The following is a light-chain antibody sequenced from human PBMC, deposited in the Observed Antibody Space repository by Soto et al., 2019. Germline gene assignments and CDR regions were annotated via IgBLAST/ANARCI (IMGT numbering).Light chain of an antibody. V-gene: IGKV3-20*01. CDR2: GAS. J-gene: IGKJ1*01. Sequence: EIVLTQSPGSLSLSPGERATLSCRASQSVSSSFLAWYQQKPGQAPRLLIYGASSRATGIPDRFSGSGSGTDFTLTISRLEPEDFAMYYCQQYGSSPWTFGKGTNVEIK. CDR3: QQYGSSPWT. CDR1: QSVSSSF.